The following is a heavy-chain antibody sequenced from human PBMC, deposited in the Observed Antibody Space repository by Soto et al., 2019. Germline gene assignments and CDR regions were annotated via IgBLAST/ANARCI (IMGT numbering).Heavy chain of an antibody. J-gene: IGHJ6*02. Sequence: PSETLSLTCTVSGGSISSSSYYWGWIRQPPGKGLEWIGSIYYSGSTYYNPSLKSRVTISVDTSKNQFSLKLSSVTAADTAVYYCARHAPFGVVRYYYYGMDVWGQGTTVTVS. CDR3: ARHAPFGVVRYYYYGMDV. D-gene: IGHD3-3*01. CDR1: GGSISSSSYY. V-gene: IGHV4-39*01. CDR2: IYYSGST.